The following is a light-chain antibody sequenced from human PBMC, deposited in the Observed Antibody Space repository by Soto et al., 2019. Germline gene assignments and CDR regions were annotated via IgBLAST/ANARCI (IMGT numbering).Light chain of an antibody. V-gene: IGLV2-14*03. J-gene: IGLJ1*01. CDR1: SSDIGIYNF. CDR3: NSYTSASTYV. CDR2: NVY. Sequence: QSALTQPASGSGSPGQSITIFCTGTSSDIGIYNFVSWYQQHPGKAPKLMIYNVYSRPSGVSSRFSGSKSGNTASLTISWLQAEDEADYYCNSYTSASTYVCGTGTKVTVL.